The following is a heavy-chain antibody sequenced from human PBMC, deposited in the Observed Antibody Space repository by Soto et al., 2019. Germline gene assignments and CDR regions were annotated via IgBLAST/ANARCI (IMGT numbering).Heavy chain of an antibody. D-gene: IGHD3-3*01. J-gene: IGHJ3*02. V-gene: IGHV1-2*04. Sequence: ASVKVSCKASGYTFTSYYMHWVRQAPGQGLEWMGWINPNSGGTNYAQKFQGWVTMTRDTSISTAYMELSRLRSDDTAVYYCARGIYDFWSGAYDAFDIWGQGTMVTVPS. CDR3: ARGIYDFWSGAYDAFDI. CDR1: GYTFTSYY. CDR2: INPNSGGT.